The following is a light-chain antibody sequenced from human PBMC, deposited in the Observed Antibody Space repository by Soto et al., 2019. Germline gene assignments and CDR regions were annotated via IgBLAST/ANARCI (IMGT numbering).Light chain of an antibody. CDR3: SSYAGSSNFV. CDR2: EVT. Sequence: QSVLTQPASVPGSPGQSITISCTGTSGDVGGYNYVSWYQLHPGKAPKLMIYEVTKRPSGVPDRFSGSKSGNTASLTVSGLQAEDEADYYCSSYAGSSNFVFGTGTKVTVL. CDR1: SGDVGGYNY. V-gene: IGLV2-8*01. J-gene: IGLJ1*01.